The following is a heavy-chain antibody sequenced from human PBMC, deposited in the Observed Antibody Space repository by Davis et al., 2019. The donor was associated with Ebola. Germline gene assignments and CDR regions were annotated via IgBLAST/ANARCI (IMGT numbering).Heavy chain of an antibody. CDR1: DFTVSSNY. V-gene: IGHV3-53*04. D-gene: IGHD5-18*01. CDR3: ACGERGGYSYGPDF. J-gene: IGHJ4*02. CDR2: IYSGGTS. Sequence: GGSLRLSCVASDFTVSSNYMTWVRQAPGKGLEWVSVIYSGGTSYYADSVKGRFTISRHNSKNTVYLQMNMLRPEDTAMYFGACGERGGYSYGPDFWGQGTLVTVSS.